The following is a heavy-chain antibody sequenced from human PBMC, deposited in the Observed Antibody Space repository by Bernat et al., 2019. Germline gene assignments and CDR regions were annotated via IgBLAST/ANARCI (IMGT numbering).Heavy chain of an antibody. CDR2: ISSSSSYT. CDR1: GFTFSDYY. J-gene: IGHJ6*03. CDR3: ARGTCTSASDMDV. V-gene: IGHV3-11*05. Sequence: QVQLVESGGGLVQPGGSLRLSCAASGFTFSDYYMSWIRQAPGKGLDWVSSISSSSSYTNYADSVKGRFTISRDNAKNSLYLQMNSLRAEDTAVYYCARGTCTSASDMDVWGKGTMVTVSS.